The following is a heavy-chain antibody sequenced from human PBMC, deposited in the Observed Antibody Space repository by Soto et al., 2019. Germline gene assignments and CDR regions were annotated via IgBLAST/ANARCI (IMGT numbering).Heavy chain of an antibody. D-gene: IGHD2-2*02. CDR1: GFTFSKFW. CDR2: IKHDGSQS. Sequence: DVQLVESGGGLVQPGGSLRLSCTASGFTFSKFWMSWVRQAPGKGLEWVANIKHDGSQSYYVDSVKGRFTISRDNAKNSLYLQVNSLRVDDTAVYYCARLLLYSASGRGWFDPRGQGTLVTVSS. V-gene: IGHV3-7*03. CDR3: ARLLLYSASGRGWFDP. J-gene: IGHJ5*02.